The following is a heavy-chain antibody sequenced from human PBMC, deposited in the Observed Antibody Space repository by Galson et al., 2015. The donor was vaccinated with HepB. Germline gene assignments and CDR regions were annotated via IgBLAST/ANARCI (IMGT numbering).Heavy chain of an antibody. D-gene: IGHD3-3*01. CDR1: GYTFTGYY. CDR3: ARANPTYDFWSGYPEKSFDY. J-gene: IGHJ4*02. Sequence: SVKVSCKASGYTFTGYYMHWVRQAPGQGLGWMGWINPNSGGTNYAQKLQGRVTMTRDTSISTAYMELSRLRSDDTAVYYCARANPTYDFWSGYPEKSFDYWGQGTLVTVSS. CDR2: INPNSGGT. V-gene: IGHV1-2*02.